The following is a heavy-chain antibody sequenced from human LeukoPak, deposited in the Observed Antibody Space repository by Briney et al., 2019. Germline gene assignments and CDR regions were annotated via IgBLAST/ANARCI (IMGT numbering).Heavy chain of an antibody. J-gene: IGHJ4*02. D-gene: IGHD3-22*01. Sequence: SETLSLTCAVSDDSIRSSAYYWGWIRQPPGKGLEWIGSIYYSGSTYYNPSLKSRVTISVDTSKNQFSLKLSSVTAADTAVYYCARRRYYESSGYYSYYFDYWGQGTLVTVSS. CDR2: IYYSGST. CDR3: ARRRYYESSGYYSYYFDY. CDR1: DDSIRSSAYY. V-gene: IGHV4-39*01.